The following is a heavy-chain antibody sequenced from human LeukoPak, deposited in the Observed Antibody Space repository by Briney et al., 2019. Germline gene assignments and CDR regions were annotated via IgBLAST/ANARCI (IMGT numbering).Heavy chain of an antibody. J-gene: IGHJ5*02. D-gene: IGHD3-10*01. CDR3: ARAVLLWFGELGPFWFDP. V-gene: IGHV1-46*01. CDR1: GYTFTSNY. Sequence: ASVKVSCKAFGYTFTSNYMHWVRQAPGQGPEWMGVISPSGGSTTYAQKFQGRVTLTRDTSTSTAYMELSRLRSDDTAVYYCARAVLLWFGELGPFWFDPWGQGTLVTVSS. CDR2: ISPSGGST.